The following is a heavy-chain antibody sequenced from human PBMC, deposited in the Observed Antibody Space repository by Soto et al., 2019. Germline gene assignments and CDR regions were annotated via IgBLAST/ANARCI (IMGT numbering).Heavy chain of an antibody. CDR2: IFSNDEK. V-gene: IGHV2-26*01. CDR1: GFSLSNGSVA. J-gene: IGHJ4*02. Sequence: QVTLKESGPVLVKPTETLTLTCTVSGFSLSNGSVAVSWIRQPPGKALEWLAHIFSNDEKFYSTSLKSRLTISKDTSKSQVVLTMTNMDPVDTATYFCARMVDTMIVPYFDYWGQGTLVTVSS. D-gene: IGHD3-22*01. CDR3: ARMVDTMIVPYFDY.